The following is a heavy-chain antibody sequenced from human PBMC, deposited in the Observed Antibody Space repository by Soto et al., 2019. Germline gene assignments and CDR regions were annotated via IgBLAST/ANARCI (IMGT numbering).Heavy chain of an antibody. D-gene: IGHD3-22*01. J-gene: IGHJ3*02. CDR3: ARDGSSGYYAFDI. CDR2: IWYDGSNK. CDR1: GFTFSSYG. Sequence: AGESLKISCAASGFTFSSYGMHWVRQAPGKGLEWVAVIWYDGSNKYYADSVKGRFTISRDNSKNTLYLQMNSLRAEDTAVYYCARDGSSGYYAFDIWGQGTMVTVSS. V-gene: IGHV3-33*01.